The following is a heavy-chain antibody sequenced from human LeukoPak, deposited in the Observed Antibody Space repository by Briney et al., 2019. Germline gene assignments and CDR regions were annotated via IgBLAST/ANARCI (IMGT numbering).Heavy chain of an antibody. CDR2: IIPMSGTT. V-gene: IGHV1-69*13. CDR1: GDTFSSYA. CDR3: ARSNNVFFAGDH. J-gene: IGHJ4*02. Sequence: GASVKVSCKASGDTFSSYAFSWVRQAPGQGLEWMGAIIPMSGTTHYAQNFQGRVTITPDESTRTVYLEVTSLRSEDTALYYCARSNNVFFAGDHWGQGTLVTVSS. D-gene: IGHD1/OR15-1a*01.